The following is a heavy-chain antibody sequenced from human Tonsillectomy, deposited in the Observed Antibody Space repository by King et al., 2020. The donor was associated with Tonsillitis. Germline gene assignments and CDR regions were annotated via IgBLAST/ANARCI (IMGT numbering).Heavy chain of an antibody. V-gene: IGHV4-59*01. D-gene: IGHD1-26*01. CDR3: ARGVVGATEDYYYYYMDV. CDR1: GGSISSYY. J-gene: IGHJ6*03. CDR2: IYYSGST. Sequence: VQLQESGPGLVKPSETLSLTCTVSGGSISSYYWSWIRQPPGKGLEWIGYIYYSGSTNYNPSLKSRVTISVDTSKNQFSLKLSSVTAADTAVYYCARGVVGATEDYYYYYMDVWGKGTTVTVSS.